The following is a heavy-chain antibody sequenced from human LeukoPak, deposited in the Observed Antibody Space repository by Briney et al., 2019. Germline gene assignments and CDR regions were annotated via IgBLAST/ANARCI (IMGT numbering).Heavy chain of an antibody. D-gene: IGHD6-19*01. J-gene: IGHJ4*02. CDR3: ARDGYSSGPGAD. Sequence: AGGSLRLSCAVSGFSISNYWMSGVRHIPGKGLEWVANINQDGSEKYYVDSVKGRFTISRDNAKNSLYLQMNSLRAEDTAVYYCARDGYSSGPGADWGQGTLVTVSS. CDR2: INQDGSEK. CDR1: GFSISNYW. V-gene: IGHV3-7*04.